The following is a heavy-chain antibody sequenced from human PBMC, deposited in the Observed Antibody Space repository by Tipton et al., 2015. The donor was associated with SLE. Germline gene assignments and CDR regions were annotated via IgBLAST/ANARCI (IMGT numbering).Heavy chain of an antibody. CDR2: VYSSRST. Sequence: TLSLTCVVSGDSLRGSTYYWSWIRQPPGTGPEWIRSVYSSRSTYYTPFLMSRATLSIDTSSNPFYLRMSSVTAADTAVYYCARTLDALDIWGQGTMVTVSS. J-gene: IGHJ3*02. V-gene: IGHV4-39*07. CDR3: ARTLDALDI. CDR1: GDSLRGSTYY.